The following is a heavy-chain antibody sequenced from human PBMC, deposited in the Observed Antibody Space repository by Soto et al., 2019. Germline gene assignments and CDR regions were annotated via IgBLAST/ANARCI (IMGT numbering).Heavy chain of an antibody. CDR1: GYTFTSYG. CDR3: ARGKDSSGYSAPPYFQH. J-gene: IGHJ1*01. CDR2: ISAYTGNT. D-gene: IGHD3-22*01. V-gene: IGHV1-18*01. Sequence: QVQLVQSGAEVKKPGASVKVSCKASGYTFTSYGIGWVRQAPGQGLEWMGWISAYTGNTNYAQKLQGRVTMTTDTSTSTAYMELRSLRSDDTAVYYCARGKDSSGYSAPPYFQHWGQGTLVTVSS.